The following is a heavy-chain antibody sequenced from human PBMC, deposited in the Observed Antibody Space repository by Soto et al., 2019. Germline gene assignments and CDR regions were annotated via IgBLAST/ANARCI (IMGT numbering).Heavy chain of an antibody. CDR3: AKDLGTTSYYYGMDA. J-gene: IGHJ6*02. D-gene: IGHD1-1*01. V-gene: IGHV3-30*18. CDR1: GFTFSSYG. Sequence: GGSLRLSCAASGFTFSSYGMHWVRQAPGKGLEWVAVISYDGSNKYYADSVKGRFTISRDNSKNTLYLQMNSLRAEDTAVYYCAKDLGTTSYYYGMDAWGQGTTVTVSS. CDR2: ISYDGSNK.